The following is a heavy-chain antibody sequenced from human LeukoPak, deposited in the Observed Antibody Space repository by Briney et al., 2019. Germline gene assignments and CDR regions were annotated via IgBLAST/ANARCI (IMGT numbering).Heavy chain of an antibody. D-gene: IGHD5-12*01. J-gene: IGHJ5*02. CDR1: GGSISSYY. CDR2: IYTSGST. Sequence: PSETLSLTCTVSGGSISSYYWSWIRQPAGKGLEWIGRIYTSGSTNYNPSLKSRVTMSVDTSKNQFSLKLSSVTAADTAVYYCASSRARGWLSNWFDPWGQGTLVTVSS. V-gene: IGHV4-4*07. CDR3: ASSRARGWLSNWFDP.